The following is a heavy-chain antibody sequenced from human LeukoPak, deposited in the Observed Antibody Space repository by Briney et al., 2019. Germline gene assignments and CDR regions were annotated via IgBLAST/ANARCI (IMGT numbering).Heavy chain of an antibody. J-gene: IGHJ4*02. CDR2: IWDGGST. V-gene: IGHV4-61*01. CDR3: ARGPTLTTDY. D-gene: IGHD4-17*01. Sequence: SETLSLTCTVSGGSLSNDIYYGRWLRQPPGKRLEGIEYIWDGGSTNFNPSVQSRVTMSVDTSKNQFSLKLTSVTAADTAVYYCARGPTLTTDYWGRGTRVTVSP. CDR1: GGSLSNDIYY.